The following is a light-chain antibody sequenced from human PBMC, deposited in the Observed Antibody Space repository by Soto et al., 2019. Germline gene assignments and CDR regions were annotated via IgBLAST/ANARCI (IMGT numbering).Light chain of an antibody. Sequence: EIVMTQSPATLSVSPGERATLSCRASQSVSSNLARYQQKPGQAPRLLIYGASTRATGIPARFSGSGSGTEFTLSISSLQSEDFAVYYCQQYNKWPPYTFGEATKLEIK. J-gene: IGKJ2*01. CDR1: QSVSSN. V-gene: IGKV3-15*01. CDR3: QQYNKWPPYT. CDR2: GAS.